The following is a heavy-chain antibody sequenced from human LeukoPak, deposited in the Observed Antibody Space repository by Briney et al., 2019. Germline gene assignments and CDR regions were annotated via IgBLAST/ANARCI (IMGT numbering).Heavy chain of an antibody. CDR2: INAYNGNT. CDR1: GYTFTSYI. Sequence: SVKVSCKASGYTFTSYIISWVRQAPGQGLEWMGWINAYNGNTDYAQRVQGRVTMTTDTSTSTAYMELRSLRSDDTAVYYCARDRHIAAAVYYYYMDVWGKGTPVTVSS. V-gene: IGHV1-18*01. D-gene: IGHD6-13*01. J-gene: IGHJ6*03. CDR3: ARDRHIAAAVYYYYMDV.